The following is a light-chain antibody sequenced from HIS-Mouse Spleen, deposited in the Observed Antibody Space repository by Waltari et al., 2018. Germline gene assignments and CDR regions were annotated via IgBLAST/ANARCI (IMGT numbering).Light chain of an antibody. CDR1: QSVSSSY. Sequence: EIVLTQSPGTLSLSPGERATLSCRASQSVSSSYLAWYQQKPGQAPRLLLYGASSRATRIPDRFSGSGSGTDFTLTIIRLEPEDFAVYYCQQYGSSFTFGPGTKVDIK. CDR3: QQYGSSFT. V-gene: IGKV3-20*01. J-gene: IGKJ3*01. CDR2: GAS.